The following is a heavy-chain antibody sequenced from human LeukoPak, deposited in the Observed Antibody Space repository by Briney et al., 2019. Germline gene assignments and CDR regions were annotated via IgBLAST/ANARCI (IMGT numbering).Heavy chain of an antibody. D-gene: IGHD4-17*01. CDR3: ARDPDYGDPY. V-gene: IGHV3-11*01. Sequence: PGGSLRLSCTVSGFTLTDHYMSWFRQSPGRGLEWISWITSTGTTRDYADSVKGRFTISRDKTKNSVYLQMTSLRADDTAVYYCARDPDYGDPYWGQGTLVTVSS. J-gene: IGHJ4*02. CDR2: ITSTGTTR. CDR1: GFTLTDHY.